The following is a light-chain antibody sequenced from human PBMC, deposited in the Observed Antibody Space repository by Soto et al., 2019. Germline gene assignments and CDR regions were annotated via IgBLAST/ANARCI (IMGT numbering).Light chain of an antibody. J-gene: IGKJ2*01. V-gene: IGKV1-5*03. CDR3: QQYSTYPYI. Sequence: DIQMTQSPSTLSASVGDRVTITCRASPSINTWLAWYQQKAGKAPKLLIYKASDLQSGVPARFSGSGLGTEFSLSISSLQPDDFATYYCQQYSTYPYIFGQGTKVEIK. CDR1: PSINTW. CDR2: KAS.